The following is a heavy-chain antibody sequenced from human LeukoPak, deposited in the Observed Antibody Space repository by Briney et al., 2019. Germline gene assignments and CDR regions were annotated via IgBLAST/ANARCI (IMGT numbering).Heavy chain of an antibody. CDR3: VAAVAAIDY. D-gene: IGHD2-15*01. CDR2: IYYSGST. Sequence: SDTLSLTCTVSGGSISSSSYYWAWIRQPPGKGLEWIGSIYYSGSTYYNSSLKSRVTISVDTSKNQFSLKLTSVTAAETAVYYCVAAVAAIDYWGQGTLVTVSS. J-gene: IGHJ4*02. CDR1: GGSISSSSYY. V-gene: IGHV4-39*01.